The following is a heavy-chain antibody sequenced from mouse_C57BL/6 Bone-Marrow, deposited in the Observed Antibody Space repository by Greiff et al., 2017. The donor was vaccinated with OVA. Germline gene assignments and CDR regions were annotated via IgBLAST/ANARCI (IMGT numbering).Heavy chain of an antibody. V-gene: IGHV10-3*01. J-gene: IGHJ1*03. CDR2: IRSKSSNYAT. CDR1: GFTFNTYA. D-gene: IGHD1-1*01. Sequence: EVMLVESGGGLVQPKGSLKLSCAASGFTFNTYAMPWVRQAPGKGLDWVARIRSKSSNYATYYADSVKDRFTISRDDSQSMLYLQMNNLKTEDTAMYYCVRDPPYYYGSSHWYCDVWGTGTTVTVSS. CDR3: VRDPPYYYGSSHWYCDV.